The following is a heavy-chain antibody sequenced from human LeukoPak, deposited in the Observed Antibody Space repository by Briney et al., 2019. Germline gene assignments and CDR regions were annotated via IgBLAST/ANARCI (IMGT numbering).Heavy chain of an antibody. CDR2: IYSGGST. D-gene: IGHD3-10*01. J-gene: IGHJ4*02. V-gene: IGHV4-59*08. Sequence: SETLSLTCTVSGDSVTSYYWSWIRQPPGKGLEWIGYIYSGGSTIYNPSLKSRLTISVDTSKSQFSLRLSSVTAADTAVYYCARGKGDYYGSGSYNYWGQGTLVTVSS. CDR1: GDSVTSYY. CDR3: ARGKGDYYGSGSYNY.